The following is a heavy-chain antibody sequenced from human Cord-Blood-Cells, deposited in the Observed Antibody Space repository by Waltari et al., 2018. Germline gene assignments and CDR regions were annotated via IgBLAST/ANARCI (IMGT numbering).Heavy chain of an antibody. V-gene: IGHV1-46*01. Sequence: QVQLVQSGAEVKKPGASVKVSCKASGYTFTSYYMHWVRQAPGQGLEWMGISKPRGGSTSYAQKCQGRVTITRDTSTSTVDMELSSLRSEDTAVYYCAREYSSSSGYYGMDVWGQGTTVTVSS. CDR1: GYTFTSYY. CDR2: SKPRGGST. CDR3: AREYSSSSGYYGMDV. D-gene: IGHD6-6*01. J-gene: IGHJ6*02.